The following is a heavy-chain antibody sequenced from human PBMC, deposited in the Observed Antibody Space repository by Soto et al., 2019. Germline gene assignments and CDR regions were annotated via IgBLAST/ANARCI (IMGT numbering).Heavy chain of an antibody. D-gene: IGHD6-13*01. Sequence: SETLSLTCAVYGGSFSGYYWTWIRQPPGKGLEWIGEINHSGSSNQNPSLKSRLSISVDTAKNQFSVKLTSVTAEDTAVYYCARARKQQLVFDYWGQGTLVTVSS. CDR3: ARARKQQLVFDY. J-gene: IGHJ4*02. V-gene: IGHV4-34*01. CDR1: GGSFSGYY. CDR2: INHSGSS.